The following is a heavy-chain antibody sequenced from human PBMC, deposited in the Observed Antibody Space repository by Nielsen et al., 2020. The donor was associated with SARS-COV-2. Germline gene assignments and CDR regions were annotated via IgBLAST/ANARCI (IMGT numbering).Heavy chain of an antibody. CDR1: GFTFSNYW. CDR3: ARARYFGMDV. J-gene: IGHJ6*02. Sequence: GGSLRLSCAPSGFTFSNYWMNWVRQAPGKGLVWVSRINSDGRSTNYADSVKGRFTISRDNAKNTLYLQMNSLRGEDTAVYYCARARYFGMDVWGQGTTVTVSS. CDR2: INSDGRST. V-gene: IGHV3-74*01.